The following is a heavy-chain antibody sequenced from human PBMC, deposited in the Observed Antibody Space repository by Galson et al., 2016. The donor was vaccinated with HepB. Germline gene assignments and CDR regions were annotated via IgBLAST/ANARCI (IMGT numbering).Heavy chain of an antibody. CDR1: GFTFSDHY. D-gene: IGHD3-3*01. CDR2: VRNKPHGYRT. V-gene: IGHV3-72*01. Sequence: SLRLSCAGSGFTFSDHYMVWVRQAPGKGLEWVGRVRNKPHGYRTEYAASVKGSFIVSREDLKSSLYLQMNSLKTEDTAMYFCVRRDYFRSVDCPFDSGGQGTLVPVSS. J-gene: IGHJ4*02. CDR3: VRRDYFRSVDCPFDS.